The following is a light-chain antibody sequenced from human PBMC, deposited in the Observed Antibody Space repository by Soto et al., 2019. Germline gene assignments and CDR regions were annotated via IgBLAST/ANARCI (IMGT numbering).Light chain of an antibody. J-gene: IGLJ2*01. CDR3: QSYDSSNRAVV. V-gene: IGLV6-57*03. CDR2: EDN. CDR1: SGSIASNY. Sequence: NFMLTQPHSVSESPGKTVTISCTRSSGSIASNYVQWYQQRPGSAPTTVIYEDNQRPSGVPDRFSGSIDSSSNSASLTISGLKTEDEADYYCQSYDSSNRAVVFGGGTKLTV.